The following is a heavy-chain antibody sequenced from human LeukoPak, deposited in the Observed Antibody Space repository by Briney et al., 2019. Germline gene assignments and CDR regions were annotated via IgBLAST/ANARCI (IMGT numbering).Heavy chain of an antibody. CDR3: ARFPPRYYDSSGYYSPSWFDP. CDR1: GYSFTSYW. J-gene: IGHJ5*02. Sequence: GESLKISCKGSGYSFTSYWIGWVRQMPGKGLEWMGIIYPGDSDTRYSPSFQGQVTISADKSISTAYPQWSSLKASDTAMYYCARFPPRYYDSSGYYSPSWFDPWGQGTLVTVSS. CDR2: IYPGDSDT. D-gene: IGHD3-22*01. V-gene: IGHV5-51*01.